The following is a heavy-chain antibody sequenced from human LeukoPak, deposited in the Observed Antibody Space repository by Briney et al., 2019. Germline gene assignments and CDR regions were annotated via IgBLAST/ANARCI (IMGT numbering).Heavy chain of an antibody. J-gene: IGHJ4*02. V-gene: IGHV2-5*01. Sequence: SGPTLVKPTQTLTLTCTFSGFSFSTSGVGVGWIRQPPGKALEWLALIYWNDDKRYSPSLKSRLTITKDTSKNQVVLTMTNMDPVDTATYYCAHSPSRTKIAAAWDYWGQGTLVTVSS. D-gene: IGHD6-13*01. CDR3: AHSPSRTKIAAAWDY. CDR1: GFSFSTSGVG. CDR2: IYWNDDK.